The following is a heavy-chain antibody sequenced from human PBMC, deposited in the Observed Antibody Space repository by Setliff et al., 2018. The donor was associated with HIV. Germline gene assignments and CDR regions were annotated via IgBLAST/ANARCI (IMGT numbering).Heavy chain of an antibody. CDR3: ARSIRANWGGNDAFDF. D-gene: IGHD7-27*01. CDR2: ISVTGNTI. Sequence: GESLKISCAASGFTFDTYEMNWVRRAPGKGLEWVSYISVTGNTIFYGDSVEGRFTISRDNAKNSLYLQMNSLGADDTAVYYCARSIRANWGGNDAFDFWGQGTKVTVSS. CDR1: GFTFDTYE. J-gene: IGHJ3*01. V-gene: IGHV3-48*03.